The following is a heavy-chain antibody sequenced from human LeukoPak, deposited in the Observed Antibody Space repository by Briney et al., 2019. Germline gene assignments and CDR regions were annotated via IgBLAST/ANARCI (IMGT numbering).Heavy chain of an antibody. CDR1: GYTFTGYY. CDR3: ARDDGAGSYPGY. V-gene: IGHV1-2*02. J-gene: IGHJ4*02. D-gene: IGHD1-26*01. Sequence: ASVKVSCKASGYTFTGYYMHWVRQAPGQGLEWMGWINPNSGGTNYAQKFQGRVTMTRDTSISTAYMELSRLRSGDTAVYYCARDDGAGSYPGYWGQGTLVTVSS. CDR2: INPNSGGT.